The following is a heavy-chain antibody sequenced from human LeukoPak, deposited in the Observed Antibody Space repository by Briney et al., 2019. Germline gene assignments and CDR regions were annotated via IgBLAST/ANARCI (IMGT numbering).Heavy chain of an antibody. CDR3: ARAGYSSSWDWRGKEDYYYGMDV. Sequence: ASVKVSCKASGYTFTSYGITWVRQAPGQGLEWMGWISAYNGKTNYAQKLQGRVTMTTDTSTSTAYMQLRSLRSGDTAVYYCARAGYSSSWDWRGKEDYYYGMDVWGQGTTVTVSS. CDR1: GYTFTSYG. J-gene: IGHJ6*02. CDR2: ISAYNGKT. D-gene: IGHD6-13*01. V-gene: IGHV1-18*01.